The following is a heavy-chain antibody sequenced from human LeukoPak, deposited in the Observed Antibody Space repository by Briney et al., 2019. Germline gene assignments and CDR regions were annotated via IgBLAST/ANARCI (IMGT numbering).Heavy chain of an antibody. D-gene: IGHD4-11*01. V-gene: IGHV1-2*02. CDR2: INPNSGGT. CDR3: ARELLPVTRNRPFDY. CDR1: GYTFTGYY. Sequence: ASVKVSCKASGYTFTGYYMHWVRQAPGQGLEWMGWINPNSGGTNYAQKLQGRVTMTTDTSTSTAYMELRSLRSDDTAVYYCARELLPVTRNRPFDYWGQGTLVTVSS. J-gene: IGHJ4*02.